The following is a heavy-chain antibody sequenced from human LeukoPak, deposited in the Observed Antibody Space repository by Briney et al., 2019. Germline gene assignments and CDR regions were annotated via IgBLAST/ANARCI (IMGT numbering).Heavy chain of an antibody. D-gene: IGHD6-6*01. J-gene: IGHJ6*03. Sequence: RRFSAAAAVTIISYAIHSVRQAPGQGLQQMRWIKPNSGGTNYAQKFQGRVTMTRDTSISTAYMELSRLRSDDTAVYYCARVGTVASLYYMDVWGKGTTVTVSS. V-gene: IGHV1-2*02. CDR2: IKPNSGGT. CDR3: ARVGTVASLYYMDV. CDR1: AVTIISYA.